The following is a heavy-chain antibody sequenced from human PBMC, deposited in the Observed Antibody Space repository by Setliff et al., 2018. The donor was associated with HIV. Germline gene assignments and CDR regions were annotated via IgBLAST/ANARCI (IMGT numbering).Heavy chain of an antibody. Sequence: ASVKVSCKASGYSFTSYGISWVRQAPGQGLEWVGWTSGYNDDTNYAQKFQGRVSMTTDTSTNIAYLEMGSLRSDGTAVYYCARDGTYYDIGYPRRYYYMDVWGKGTTVTVSS. CDR3: ARDGTYYDIGYPRRYYYMDV. CDR2: TSGYNDDT. D-gene: IGHD3-9*01. CDR1: GYSFTSYG. J-gene: IGHJ6*03. V-gene: IGHV1-18*01.